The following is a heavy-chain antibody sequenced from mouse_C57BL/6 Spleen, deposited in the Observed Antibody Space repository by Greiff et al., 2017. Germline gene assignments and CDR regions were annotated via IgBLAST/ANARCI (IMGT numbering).Heavy chain of an antibody. CDR2: IYPGNGDS. Sequence: QVHLKQSGAELVRPGASVQMSCKASGYTFTSYNMHWVKQTPRQGLEWIGAIYPGNGDSSYNQKFKGKATLTVDKSSSTAYMQLSSLTSEDSAVYFCARSNDYPYAMDYWGQGTSVTVSS. V-gene: IGHV1-12*01. D-gene: IGHD2-4*01. CDR1: GYTFTSYN. CDR3: ARSNDYPYAMDY. J-gene: IGHJ4*01.